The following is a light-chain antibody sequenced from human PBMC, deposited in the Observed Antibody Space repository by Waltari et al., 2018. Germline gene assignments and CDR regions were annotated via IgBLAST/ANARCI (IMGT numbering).Light chain of an antibody. V-gene: IGLV1-47*01. CDR3: AAWDDSLSGFYV. CDR2: RNQ. Sequence: QSVLTQPPSASVTPGQWVTISRSGSSPTCGRNHLHCYQQLPGTAPRLLIYRNQQRPSGVPDRFSGSKSGTSASLAISGLRSEDEADYYCAAWDDSLSGFYVFGTGTKVTVL. J-gene: IGLJ1*01. CDR1: SPTCGRNH.